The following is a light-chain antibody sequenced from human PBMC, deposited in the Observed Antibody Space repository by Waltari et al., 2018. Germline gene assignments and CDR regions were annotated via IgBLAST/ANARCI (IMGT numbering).Light chain of an antibody. CDR3: QAWDSSTAKVV. CDR1: NLGDKY. J-gene: IGLJ2*01. Sequence: SYELTQPPSVSVSPGQTASIPCSGDNLGDKYACWYQQKPGQSPVLVIYQDSKRPSGIPERFSGSNSGNTATLTISGTQAMDEADYYCQAWDSSTAKVVFGGGTKLTVL. V-gene: IGLV3-1*01. CDR2: QDS.